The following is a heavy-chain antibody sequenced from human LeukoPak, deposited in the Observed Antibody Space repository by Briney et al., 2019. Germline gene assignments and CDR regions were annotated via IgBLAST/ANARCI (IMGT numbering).Heavy chain of an antibody. CDR2: ISGSGGST. CDR3: ARGAARARACFDY. D-gene: IGHD6-6*01. Sequence: GGSLRLSCAASGFTFSSYAMSWVRQAPGKGLERVSAISGSGGSTYYADSVKGRFTICRDNSKNTLYLQMNSLRAEDTAVYYCARGAARARACFDYWGQGTLVTVSS. J-gene: IGHJ4*02. V-gene: IGHV3-23*01. CDR1: GFTFSSYA.